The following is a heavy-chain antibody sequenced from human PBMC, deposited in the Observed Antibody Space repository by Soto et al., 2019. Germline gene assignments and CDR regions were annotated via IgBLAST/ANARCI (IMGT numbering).Heavy chain of an antibody. V-gene: IGHV3-15*07. Sequence: EVQLVESGGGLVKPGGSLRLSCAASGFTFSNAWMNWVRQAPGKGLEWVGRIKSKTDGGTTDYAAPVKGRFTISRDDSKNTLYLQMNSLKTEDTAVYYCTTASLLGYCISTSCSPGDYWGQGTLVTVSS. CDR1: GFTFSNAW. J-gene: IGHJ4*02. CDR2: IKSKTDGGTT. D-gene: IGHD2-2*01. CDR3: TTASLLGYCISTSCSPGDY.